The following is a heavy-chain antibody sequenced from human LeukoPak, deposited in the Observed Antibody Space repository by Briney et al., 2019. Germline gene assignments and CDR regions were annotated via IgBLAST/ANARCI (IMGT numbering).Heavy chain of an antibody. Sequence: SGGSLRLSCAASGFTFSSYDMHWVRQAPGKGLEWVAVISYDGSNKYYADSVKGRFTISRDNSKNTLYLQMNSLRAEDTAVYYCAKNAVGGSYYYWGQGTLVTVSS. V-gene: IGHV3-30*18. J-gene: IGHJ4*02. CDR3: AKNAVGGSYYY. CDR2: ISYDGSNK. D-gene: IGHD1-26*01. CDR1: GFTFSSYD.